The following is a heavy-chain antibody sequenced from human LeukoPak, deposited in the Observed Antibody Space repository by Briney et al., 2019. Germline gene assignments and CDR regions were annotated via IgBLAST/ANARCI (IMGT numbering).Heavy chain of an antibody. J-gene: IGHJ5*02. CDR2: MNPNSGNT. D-gene: IGHD6-6*01. V-gene: IGHV1-8*02. Sequence: ASVKVSCKASGYTFTSYAMNWVRQATGQGLEWMGWMNPNSGNTGYAQKFQGRVTMTRNTSISTAYMELSSLRSEDTAVYYCARGRSSNWFDPWGQGTLVTVSS. CDR1: GYTFTSYA. CDR3: ARGRSSNWFDP.